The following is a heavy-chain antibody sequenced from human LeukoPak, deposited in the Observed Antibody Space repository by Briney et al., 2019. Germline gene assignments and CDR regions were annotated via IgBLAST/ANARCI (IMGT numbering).Heavy chain of an antibody. V-gene: IGHV3-11*04. CDR2: ISGSGSTI. J-gene: IGHJ4*02. CDR1: GFTYGDNY. Sequence: GGSLRLSRAASGFTYGDNYMTWIRQAPGKGLEWLSYISGSGSTIYYADSVKGRFTISRDNAKNSLYLQMNSLRVEDTAVYYCVRENRTYVDNWGQGTLVTVSS. D-gene: IGHD3-10*02. CDR3: VRENRTYVDN.